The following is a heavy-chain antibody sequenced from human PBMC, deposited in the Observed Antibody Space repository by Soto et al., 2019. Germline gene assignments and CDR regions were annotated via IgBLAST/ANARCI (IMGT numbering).Heavy chain of an antibody. CDR2: INAGNGNT. D-gene: IGHD6-13*01. J-gene: IGHJ4*02. CDR3: ARDLSSSWYRDTFDY. CDR1: GYTFTSYA. V-gene: IGHV1-3*01. Sequence: GASVKVSCKASGYTFTSYAMHWVRQAPGQRLERMGWINAGNGNTKYSQKFQGRVTITRDTSASTAYMELSSLRSEDTAVYYCARDLSSSWYRDTFDYWGQGTLVTVSS.